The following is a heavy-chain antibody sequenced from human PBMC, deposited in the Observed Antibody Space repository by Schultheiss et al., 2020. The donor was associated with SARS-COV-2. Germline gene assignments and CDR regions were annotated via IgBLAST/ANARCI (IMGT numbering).Heavy chain of an antibody. Sequence: GGSLRLSCAAAGFTFRSYAMHWVRHAPGKGLEWVADISYDGSYKYYADSVKGRFTISRDNSRYTLYLQMNSLRDEDTAVYYCARDYYDSSGYRSLVIDYWGQGTLVTVSS. D-gene: IGHD3-22*01. J-gene: IGHJ4*02. CDR2: ISYDGSYK. V-gene: IGHV3-30*01. CDR1: GFTFRSYA. CDR3: ARDYYDSSGYRSLVIDY.